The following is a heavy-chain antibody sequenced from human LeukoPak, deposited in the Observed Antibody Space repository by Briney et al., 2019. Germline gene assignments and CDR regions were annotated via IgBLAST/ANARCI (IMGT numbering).Heavy chain of an antibody. J-gene: IGHJ4*02. V-gene: IGHV1-46*01. CDR1: GYIFTTYF. D-gene: IGHD4-11*01. CDR3: ARVGTTGATADN. Sequence: ASVKVSCKASGYIFTTYFMHWLRQAPGQGPEWMGIINPRCGSTDYAQKFQGRGTMTSDTSTSTVYMELKSLTSEDTAVYFCARVGTTGATADNWGQGTLVTVSS. CDR2: INPRCGST.